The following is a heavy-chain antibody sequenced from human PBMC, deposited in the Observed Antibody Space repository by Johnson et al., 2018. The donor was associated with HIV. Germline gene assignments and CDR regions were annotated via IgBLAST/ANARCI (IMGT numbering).Heavy chain of an antibody. V-gene: IGHV3-30*02. D-gene: IGHD5-24*01. J-gene: IGHJ3*02. Sequence: QVQLVESGGGVVQPGGSLRLSCAASGFTFSSYGMHWVRQAPGKGLEWVAFIRYDGSNNYYADSVQGRFTISRDNSKNTLYLQMNSLRAEDTAVYYCARERHGYNWGHDAFDIWGQGTMVAVSS. CDR3: ARERHGYNWGHDAFDI. CDR2: IRYDGSNN. CDR1: GFTFSSYG.